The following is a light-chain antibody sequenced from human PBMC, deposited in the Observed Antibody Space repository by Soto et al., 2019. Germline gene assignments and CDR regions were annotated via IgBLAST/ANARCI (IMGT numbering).Light chain of an antibody. V-gene: IGKV1-5*01. CDR1: QSISDW. J-gene: IGKJ2*03. Sequence: DIQMTQSPSTLSASVGDRVTITCRASQSISDWLAWYQQIPGKAPKLLIYDAATLQGGVPSRFSGSGSGTEFTLTSSSLQPDDSATYFCQQYKSASFGQGTKLEIE. CDR2: DAA. CDR3: QQYKSAS.